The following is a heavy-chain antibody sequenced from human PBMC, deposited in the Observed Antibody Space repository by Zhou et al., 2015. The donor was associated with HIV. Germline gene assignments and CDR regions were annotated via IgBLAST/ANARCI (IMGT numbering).Heavy chain of an antibody. CDR1: EFTFSRYA. D-gene: IGHD1-14*01. V-gene: IGHV3-23*01. CDR3: AKFRGPTGKYYFDL. J-gene: IGHJ4*02. Sequence: VQLLGVWGRLGTAWGGSLRLSCVASEFTFSRYAMSWVRQAPGKGLEWASGLSGSGGSTWYADSVKGRFTISRDNSKNTLYLQMNSLRVEDTAVYYCAKFRGPTGKYYFDLLGPGNPGHRLL. CDR2: LSGSGGST.